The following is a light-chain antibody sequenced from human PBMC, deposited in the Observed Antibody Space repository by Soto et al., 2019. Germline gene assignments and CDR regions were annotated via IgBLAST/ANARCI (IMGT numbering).Light chain of an antibody. CDR1: ISDVGGYNY. CDR2: EVR. V-gene: IGLV2-14*01. CDR3: ASYTSSGTRG. J-gene: IGLJ3*02. Sequence: QSVLTQPASVSASPGQSITISCTGTISDVGGYNYVSWYQQHPGKAPKLLIYEVRYRPSGVSYRFSGSKSGNTASLTISGLQADDEADYYCASYTSSGTRGFGGGTKLTVL.